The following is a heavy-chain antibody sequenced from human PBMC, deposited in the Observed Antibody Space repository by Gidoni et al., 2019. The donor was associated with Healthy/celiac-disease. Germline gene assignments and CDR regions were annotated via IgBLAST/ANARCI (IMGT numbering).Heavy chain of an antibody. D-gene: IGHD6-13*01. CDR2: ISWDGGST. Sequence: EVQLVESGGVVVQPGGSLRLSCAASGFTFDDYTMHWVRQAPGKGLEWVSLISWDGGSTYYADSVKGRFTISRDNSKNSLYLQMNSLRTEDTALYYCAKDMKAAGTTSYYFDYWGQGTLVTVSS. J-gene: IGHJ4*02. CDR3: AKDMKAAGTTSYYFDY. V-gene: IGHV3-43*01. CDR1: GFTFDDYT.